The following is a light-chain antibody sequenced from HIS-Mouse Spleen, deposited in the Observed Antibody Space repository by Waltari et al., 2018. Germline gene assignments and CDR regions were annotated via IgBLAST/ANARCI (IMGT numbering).Light chain of an antibody. CDR1: SSDVGRYNL. J-gene: IGLJ2*01. CDR2: EGS. Sequence: QSALTQPASVSGSPGQSSTISCTGTSSDVGRYNLVSWYQQHPGKAPKLMIYEGSKRPSGVSNRFSGSKSGNTAYLTISGLQAEDEADYYCCSYAGSSTVVFGGGTKLTVL. V-gene: IGLV2-23*01. CDR3: CSYAGSSTVV.